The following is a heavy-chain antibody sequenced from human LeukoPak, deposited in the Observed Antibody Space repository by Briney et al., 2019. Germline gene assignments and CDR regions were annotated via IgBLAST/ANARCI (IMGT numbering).Heavy chain of an antibody. D-gene: IGHD3-16*01. J-gene: IGHJ4*02. V-gene: IGHV2-5*02. Sequence: SGPTLVNPTQTLTLTCTFSGFSLKTGGMAVGWIRQAPGKALEWLALIYWDDDERYSPSLKNRLTITKDTSRNQVVLTVTNMDPVDTATYYCAHALRLGNRGINLYFFDYWGQGALVTVSS. CDR1: GFSLKTGGMA. CDR3: AHALRLGNRGINLYFFDY. CDR2: IYWDDDE.